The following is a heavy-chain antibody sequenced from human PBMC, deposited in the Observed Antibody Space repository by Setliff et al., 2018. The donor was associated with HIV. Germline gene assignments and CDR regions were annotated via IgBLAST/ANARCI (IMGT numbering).Heavy chain of an antibody. J-gene: IGHJ4*02. CDR1: GYSFIDYQ. Sequence: ASVKVSCKASGYSFIDYQVHWVRQAPGQGLEWMGWINPNTGATNYAQKFQGRVTMTRDTSISTAYMELSRLRSDDTAVYYCARDDYYDSSGWVDYWGQGTLVTVSS. CDR3: ARDDYYDSSGWVDY. CDR2: INPNTGAT. D-gene: IGHD3-22*01. V-gene: IGHV1-2*02.